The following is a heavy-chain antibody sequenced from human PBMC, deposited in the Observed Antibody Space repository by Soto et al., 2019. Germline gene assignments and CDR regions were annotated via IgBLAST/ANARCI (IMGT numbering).Heavy chain of an antibody. J-gene: IGHJ4*02. CDR3: ATEHHCGGDC. V-gene: IGHV3-53*01. Sequence: EVRLVESGGGLIQPGGSLRLSCEGSGLSVSSTYMSWIRQAPGEGLEWVSLIYSGGDTYYTDSVKGRFTVSRDSSTDTLYLQMNSLRVEDKGIYYCATEHHCGGDCWGQGTLVTVS. D-gene: IGHD2-21*01. CDR1: GLSVSSTY. CDR2: IYSGGDT.